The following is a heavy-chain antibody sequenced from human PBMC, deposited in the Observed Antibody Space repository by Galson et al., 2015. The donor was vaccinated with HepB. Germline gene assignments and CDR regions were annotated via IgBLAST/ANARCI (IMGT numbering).Heavy chain of an antibody. CDR2: ISAYNGNT. V-gene: IGHV1-18*04. J-gene: IGHJ6*02. Sequence: SVKVSCKASGYTFTSYGISWVRQAPGQGLEWMGWISAYNGNTNYAQKLQGRVTMTTDTSTSTAYMELRSLRSDDTAVYYCARWESITIFPLRGMDVWGQGTTVTVSS. D-gene: IGHD3-3*01. CDR3: ARWESITIFPLRGMDV. CDR1: GYTFTSYG.